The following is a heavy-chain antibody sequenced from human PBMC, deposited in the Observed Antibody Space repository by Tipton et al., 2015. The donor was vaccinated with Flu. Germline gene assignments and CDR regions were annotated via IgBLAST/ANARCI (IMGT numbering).Heavy chain of an antibody. CDR3: AIDDFGSSWYGY. D-gene: IGHD6-13*01. J-gene: IGHJ4*02. CDR2: IYYSGST. Sequence: TLSLTCTVSGGSTSSFYWSWIRQPAGKGLEWIGNIYYSGSTFYNPSLKSRVTISLDKSTNQFSLRLSSVTAADTAIYYCAIDDFGSSWYGYWGQGSLVTVSS. V-gene: IGHV4-59*12. CDR1: GGSTSSFY.